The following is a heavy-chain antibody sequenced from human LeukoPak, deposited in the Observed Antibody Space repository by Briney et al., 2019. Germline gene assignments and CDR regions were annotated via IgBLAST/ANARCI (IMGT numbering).Heavy chain of an antibody. CDR1: GFTCSSYA. D-gene: IGHD2-15*01. J-gene: IGHJ6*02. CDR3: AKDRRLGIVVVVATFGMDV. Sequence: GGSLRLSCAASGFTCSSYAMSWVRQAPGKGLEWVSAISGSGGSTYYADSVKGRFTISRDNSKNTLYLQMNSLRAEDTAVYYCAKDRRLGIVVVVATFGMDVWGQGTTVTVSS. CDR2: ISGSGGST. V-gene: IGHV3-23*01.